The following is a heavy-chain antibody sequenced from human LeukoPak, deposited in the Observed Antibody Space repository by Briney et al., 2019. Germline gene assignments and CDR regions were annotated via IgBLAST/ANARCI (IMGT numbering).Heavy chain of an antibody. CDR1: GYTFTIHY. J-gene: IGHJ4*02. Sequence: ASVKVFYKASGYTFTIHYMHGVPQAPGQGLEWMGIINPSGGGTRYAQKFQGRVTIIRDTPTSTVYMELSSLRSEDTAVYYCARDREAAAGSLPDYWGQGTLVIVSS. CDR3: ARDREAAAGSLPDY. CDR2: INPSGGGT. V-gene: IGHV1-46*01. D-gene: IGHD6-13*01.